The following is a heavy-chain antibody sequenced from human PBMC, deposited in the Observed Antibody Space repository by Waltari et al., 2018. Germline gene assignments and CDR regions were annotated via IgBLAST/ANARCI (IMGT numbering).Heavy chain of an antibody. CDR1: GGSISSGGYY. V-gene: IGHV4-31*03. Sequence: QVQLQESGPGLVKPSQTLSLTCTVSGGSISSGGYYWSWIRPHPRQGLEWIGYIYYSGSTYYNPSLKSRVTISVDTSKNQFSLKLSSVTAADTAVYYCARASIVVVPAATGGWFDPWGQGTLVTVSS. D-gene: IGHD2-2*01. CDR2: IYYSGST. J-gene: IGHJ5*02. CDR3: ARASIVVVPAATGGWFDP.